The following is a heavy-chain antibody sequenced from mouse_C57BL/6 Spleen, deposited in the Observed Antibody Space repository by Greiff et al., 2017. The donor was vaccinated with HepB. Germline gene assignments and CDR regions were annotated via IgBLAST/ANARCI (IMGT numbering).Heavy chain of an antibody. Sequence: EVKLMESGPELVKPGASVKISCKASGYSFTDYNMNWVKQSNGKSLEWIGVINPNYGTTNYNQKFKGKATLTVDQSSSTAYMQLNSLTSEDSAVYYCARDLYSLYAMDYWGQGTSVTVSS. CDR3: ARDLYSLYAMDY. D-gene: IGHD2-12*01. CDR2: INPNYGTT. J-gene: IGHJ4*01. V-gene: IGHV1-39*01. CDR1: GYSFTDYN.